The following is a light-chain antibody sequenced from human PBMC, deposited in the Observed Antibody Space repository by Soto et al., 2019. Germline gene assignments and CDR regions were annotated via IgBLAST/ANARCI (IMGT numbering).Light chain of an antibody. CDR1: QSVTRW. CDR2: KAS. V-gene: IGKV1-5*03. Sequence: DIQMTQSPSTLSASVGDRVTITCRASQSVTRWLAWYEQKPGNAPKLLIYKASNLERGGPSRFSGSGSGTQFTLTISRLQPDGFATYYCQKYDTHSTFGQGTKLDI. CDR3: QKYDTHST. J-gene: IGKJ2*01.